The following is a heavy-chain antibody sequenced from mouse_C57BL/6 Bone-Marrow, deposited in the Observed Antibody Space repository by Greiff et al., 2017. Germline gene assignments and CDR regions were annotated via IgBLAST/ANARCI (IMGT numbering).Heavy chain of an antibody. CDR3: ARPRGHYFDY. Sequence: EVQRVESGGDLVKPGGSLKLSCAASGFTFSSYGMSWVRQTPDKRLEWVATISSGGSYTYYPDSVKGRFTISRDNAKNTLYLQMSSLKSEDTAMYYCARPRGHYFDYWGQGTTRTVSS. D-gene: IGHD6-1*01. CDR2: ISSGGSYT. J-gene: IGHJ2*01. V-gene: IGHV5-6*01. CDR1: GFTFSSYG.